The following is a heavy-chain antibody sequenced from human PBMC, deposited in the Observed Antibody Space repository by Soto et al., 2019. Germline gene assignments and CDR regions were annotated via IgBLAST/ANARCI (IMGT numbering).Heavy chain of an antibody. Sequence: GESLKISCKGSGYGFASYWIAWVRQMPGKGLEWMGIIYPGDSDTRYSPSFQGQVTISADKSISTAYLQWSSLKASDTAMYYCARLLFLSRGYYIDHWGQGTLVTVSS. CDR2: IYPGDSDT. J-gene: IGHJ4*02. CDR3: ARLLFLSRGYYIDH. D-gene: IGHD3-22*01. CDR1: GYGFASYW. V-gene: IGHV5-51*01.